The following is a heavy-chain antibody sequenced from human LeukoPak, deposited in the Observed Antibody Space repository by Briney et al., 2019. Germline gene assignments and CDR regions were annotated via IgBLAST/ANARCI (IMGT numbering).Heavy chain of an antibody. Sequence: SETLSLTCTVSGGSISSYYWSWIRQPPGKGLEWIGYIYYSGSTNYNPSLKSRVTISVDTSKNQFSLKLSSVTAADTAVYYCARDRAAMTPRGWLDPWGQGTLVTVSS. CDR1: GGSISSYY. J-gene: IGHJ5*02. CDR3: ARDRAAMTPRGWLDP. CDR2: IYYSGST. V-gene: IGHV4-59*01. D-gene: IGHD5-18*01.